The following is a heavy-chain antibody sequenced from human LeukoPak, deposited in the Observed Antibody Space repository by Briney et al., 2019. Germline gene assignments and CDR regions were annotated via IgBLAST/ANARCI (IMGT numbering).Heavy chain of an antibody. V-gene: IGHV4-30-2*01. D-gene: IGHD3-22*01. CDR3: ALDSSGYYYAFDY. CDR1: GGSISSGGYS. Sequence: PSETLSLTCAVSGGSISSGGYSWSWIRQPPGKGLEWIGYIYHSGSTYYNPSLKSRVTISVDRSKNQFSLKLSSVTAADTAVYYCALDSSGYYYAFDYWGQGTLVTVSS. J-gene: IGHJ4*02. CDR2: IYHSGST.